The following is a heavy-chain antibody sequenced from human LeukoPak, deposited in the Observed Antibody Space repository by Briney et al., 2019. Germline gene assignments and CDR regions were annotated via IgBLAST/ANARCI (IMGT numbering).Heavy chain of an antibody. J-gene: IGHJ2*01. CDR2: IIAIFGTA. CDR1: GGTFSSYA. Sequence: ASVKVSCKASGGTFSSYAISWVRQAPGQGLEWSGGIIAIFGTANYAQKLQGRVTITTDESRSTAYMELSSLRSEDTAVYYCAREELRATDWYFDLWGRGTLVTVSS. CDR3: AREELRATDWYFDL. D-gene: IGHD3-10*01. V-gene: IGHV1-69*05.